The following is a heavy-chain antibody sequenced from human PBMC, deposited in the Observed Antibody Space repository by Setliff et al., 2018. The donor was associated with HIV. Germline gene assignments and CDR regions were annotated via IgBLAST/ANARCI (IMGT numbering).Heavy chain of an antibody. CDR1: GASISSSSHH. J-gene: IGHJ4*02. V-gene: IGHV4-39*07. D-gene: IGHD2-21*02. Sequence: PSETLSLTCTVSGASISSSSHHWAWIRQPPGKGLEYIGNIYYTGSTHHNPSLESRVATSVDTSKNQFSLRLTSVTAADTAVYYCARYLFCGGDCYSGFDYWGQGTLVTVSS. CDR2: IYYTGST. CDR3: ARYLFCGGDCYSGFDY.